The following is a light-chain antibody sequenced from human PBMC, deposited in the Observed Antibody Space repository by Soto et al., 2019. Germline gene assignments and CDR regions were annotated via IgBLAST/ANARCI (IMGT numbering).Light chain of an antibody. CDR1: SSDVGGYNY. J-gene: IGLJ2*01. V-gene: IGLV2-14*01. CDR2: DVT. Sequence: QSVLAQPASVSGSPGQSITISCTGTSSDVGGYNYVSWYQQHPGKAPKLIIYDVTSRPSGVSNRFSGSKSGNTASLTISGLQAEDEADYYCSAYTSSITVVFGGGTKLTVL. CDR3: SAYTSSITVV.